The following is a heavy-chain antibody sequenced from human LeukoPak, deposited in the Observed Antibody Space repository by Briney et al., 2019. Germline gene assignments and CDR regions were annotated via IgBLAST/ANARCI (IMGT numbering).Heavy chain of an antibody. CDR1: GFSVSLYG. V-gene: IGHV3-30*02. Sequence: PGGSLRLSCAASGFSVSLYGMHWVRQAPGKGLEWVSFLRSDTNSEHYAVSVKGRFAISRDTSKDTLNLQMRSLRVEDTALYYCARGLRQAGLAPLEFWGQGTQVIVSS. J-gene: IGHJ4*02. D-gene: IGHD3-10*01. CDR2: LRSDTNSE. CDR3: ARGLRQAGLAPLEF.